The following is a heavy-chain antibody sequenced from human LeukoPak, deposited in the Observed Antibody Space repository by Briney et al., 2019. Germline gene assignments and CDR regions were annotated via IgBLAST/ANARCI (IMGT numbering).Heavy chain of an antibody. CDR2: IYTTVSI. CDR1: GASIRSYY. Sequence: SETLSLTCTVSGASIRSYYWSWVRQPAGKGLEWIGRIYTTVSIDYNPSLRSRVTLSVDTSKNQLSLKLSSVTAADTAVYYCARGPPPDFDYWGQGTLVTVSS. V-gene: IGHV4-4*07. CDR3: ARGPPPDFDY. J-gene: IGHJ4*02.